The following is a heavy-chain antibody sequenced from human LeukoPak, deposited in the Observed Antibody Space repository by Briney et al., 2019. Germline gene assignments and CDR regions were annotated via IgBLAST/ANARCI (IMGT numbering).Heavy chain of an antibody. J-gene: IGHJ4*02. CDR1: GGSISSGDYY. Sequence: PSETLSLTCTVSGGSISSGDYYWSWIRQPPGKGLEWIGYIYYSGSTYYNPSLKSRVTISVDTSKNQFSLKLSSVTAADTAVYYCATYYDYVWGSPIDYWGQGTLLTVSS. CDR2: IYYSGST. CDR3: ATYYDYVWGSPIDY. V-gene: IGHV4-30-4*08. D-gene: IGHD3-16*01.